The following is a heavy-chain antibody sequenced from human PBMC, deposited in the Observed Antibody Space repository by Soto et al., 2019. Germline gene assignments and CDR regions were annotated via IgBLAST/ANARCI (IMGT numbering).Heavy chain of an antibody. CDR1: GASLSVHSYY. CDR2: SYYSGTT. Sequence: PSETLSLTCTVSGASLSVHSYYWTWIRQHPGKGLEWIGCSYYSGTTYFNPSLKSRATISVDTSKNKFSVRLTSVTAADAATYYCTRRYNWNDNYFDTWGPGALVTVSS. J-gene: IGHJ5*02. V-gene: IGHV4-39*01. D-gene: IGHD1-20*01. CDR3: TRRYNWNDNYFDT.